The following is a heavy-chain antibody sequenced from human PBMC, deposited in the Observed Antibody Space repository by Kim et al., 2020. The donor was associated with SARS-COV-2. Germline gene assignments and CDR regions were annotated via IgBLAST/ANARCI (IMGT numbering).Heavy chain of an antibody. Sequence: SETLSLTCTVSGGSISSGGYYWSWIRQHPGKGLEWIGYIYYSGSTYYNPSLKSRVTISVDTSKNQFSLKLSSVTAADTAVYYCAREHSSSEIDYWGQGTLVTVSS. V-gene: IGHV4-31*03. CDR2: IYYSGST. CDR1: GGSISSGGYY. D-gene: IGHD6-13*01. J-gene: IGHJ4*02. CDR3: AREHSSSEIDY.